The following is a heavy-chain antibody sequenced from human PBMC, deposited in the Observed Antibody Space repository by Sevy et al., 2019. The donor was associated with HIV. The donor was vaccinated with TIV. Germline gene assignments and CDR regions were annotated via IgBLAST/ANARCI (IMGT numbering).Heavy chain of an antibody. CDR2: ISASGGST. CDR3: AKDRGDDYWSGYKQGMDV. D-gene: IGHD3-3*01. Sequence: GGSLRLSCAASGFTFSSDAMNWVRQAPGKGLEWVSAISASGGSTYSADSVKGRFTISRDHSKNTLYLQMNSLRAEDTGVYYCAKDRGDDYWSGYKQGMDVWGQGTTVTVSS. CDR1: GFTFSSDA. J-gene: IGHJ6*02. V-gene: IGHV3-23*01.